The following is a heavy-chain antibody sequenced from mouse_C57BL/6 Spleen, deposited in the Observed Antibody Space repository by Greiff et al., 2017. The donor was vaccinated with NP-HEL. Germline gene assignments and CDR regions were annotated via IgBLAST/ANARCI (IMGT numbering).Heavy chain of an antibody. D-gene: IGHD1-1*01. V-gene: IGHV5-4*01. Sequence: EVMLVESGGGLVKPGGSLKLSCAASGFTFSSYAMSWVRQTPEKRLEWVATISDGGSYTYYPDNVKGRFTISRDNAKNNLYLQMSHLKSEDTAMYYCARDLNYGSSLGFDVWGTGTTVTVSS. CDR3: ARDLNYGSSLGFDV. CDR2: ISDGGSYT. J-gene: IGHJ1*03. CDR1: GFTFSSYA.